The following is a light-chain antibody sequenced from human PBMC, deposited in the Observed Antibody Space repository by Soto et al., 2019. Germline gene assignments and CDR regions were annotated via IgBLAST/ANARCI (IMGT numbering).Light chain of an antibody. CDR1: QNINNY. CDR2: DAS. V-gene: IGKV1-33*01. Sequence: DIQMTQSPSSLSAPVGSRVTSTCQASQNINNYLNWYQQTPGRYPKLLIYDASNLEAGAPSRFRGSGSGTDFTFTISSPQPEDIATYYCQQYENPPTFGQGTRLEIK. CDR3: QQYENPPT. J-gene: IGKJ5*01.